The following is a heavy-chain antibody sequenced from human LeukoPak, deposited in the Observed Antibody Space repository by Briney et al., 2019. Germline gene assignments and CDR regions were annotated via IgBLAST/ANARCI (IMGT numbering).Heavy chain of an antibody. Sequence: PSETPSLTCTVSGGSLSSSNYYWGWIRQPPGKGLEWIGSMYVDGYTYYNPSLNSRVTISIDTSKNQFSLKLSSVTAADTALYYCARNSYGRLNWFDPWGQGTLVTVSS. D-gene: IGHD3-10*01. CDR1: GGSLSSSNYY. CDR2: MYVDGYT. V-gene: IGHV4-39*07. CDR3: ARNSYGRLNWFDP. J-gene: IGHJ5*02.